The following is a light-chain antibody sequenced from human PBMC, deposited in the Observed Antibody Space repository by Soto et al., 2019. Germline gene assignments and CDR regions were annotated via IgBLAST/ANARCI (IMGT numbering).Light chain of an antibody. CDR2: DAS. CDR1: QGITTY. J-gene: IGKJ4*01. Sequence: DIQLTQSPAFLSASVGDRVTITCRASQGITTYLAWYQQRPGKAPRVLIYDASTLQSGVPTRFSGSGSGTEFTLTINSLQPEDFAAYYCQQLNSYPLTFGGGTKVDIK. V-gene: IGKV1-9*01. CDR3: QQLNSYPLT.